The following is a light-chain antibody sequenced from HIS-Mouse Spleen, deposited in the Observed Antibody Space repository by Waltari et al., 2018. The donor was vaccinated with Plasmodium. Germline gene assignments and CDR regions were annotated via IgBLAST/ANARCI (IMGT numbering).Light chain of an antibody. Sequence: SYELTQPPSVSVSPGQTGSITCPGDKLGEKYASWYQQKPGQSPVLVIYQDSKRPSGIPERFAGSNSGNTATLTISGTQAMDEADYYCQAWDSSTVVFGGGTKLTVL. CDR1: KLGEKY. CDR2: QDS. CDR3: QAWDSSTVV. J-gene: IGLJ2*01. V-gene: IGLV3-1*01.